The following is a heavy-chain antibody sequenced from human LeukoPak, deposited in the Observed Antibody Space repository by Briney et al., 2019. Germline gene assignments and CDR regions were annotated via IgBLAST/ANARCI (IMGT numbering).Heavy chain of an antibody. Sequence: ASVKVSCKASGYTFTSYGISGVRQAPGQGLEWMGWISAYNGNTNYAQKLQGRVTMTTDTSTSTAYMELRGLRSDDTAVYYCATAVTPGLPSIKSPFDYWGQGTLVTVSS. CDR3: ATAVTPGLPSIKSPFDY. V-gene: IGHV1-18*01. D-gene: IGHD4-11*01. J-gene: IGHJ4*02. CDR2: ISAYNGNT. CDR1: GYTFTSYG.